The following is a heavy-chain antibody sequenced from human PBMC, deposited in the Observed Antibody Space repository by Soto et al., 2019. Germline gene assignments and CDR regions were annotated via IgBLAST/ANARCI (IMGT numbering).Heavy chain of an antibody. Sequence: ASVKVSCKASGYTFTGYYMHWVRQAPGQGLEWMGWINPNSGGTNYAQKFQGWVTMTRDTSISTAYMELSRLRSDDTAVYYCARDRDYYDSSGYSYGMDVWGQGTTVTVSS. CDR1: GYTFTGYY. D-gene: IGHD3-22*01. CDR2: INPNSGGT. V-gene: IGHV1-2*04. CDR3: ARDRDYYDSSGYSYGMDV. J-gene: IGHJ6*02.